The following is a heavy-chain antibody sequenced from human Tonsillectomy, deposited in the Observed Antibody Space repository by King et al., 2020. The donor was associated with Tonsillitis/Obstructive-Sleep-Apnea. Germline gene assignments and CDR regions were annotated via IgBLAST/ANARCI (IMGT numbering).Heavy chain of an antibody. V-gene: IGHV1-58*01. CDR2: IVVGSGNT. CDR3: ATTRLGGFDY. Sequence: QLVQSGPEVKKPGTSVKVSCKASGFTFTSSAVQWVRQARGQRLEWIGWIVVGSGNTNYEQKFQERVTITRDMSTSPAYMELSSLISDDTAVYYCATTRLGGFDYWGQGTLVTVSS. J-gene: IGHJ4*02. CDR1: GFTFTSSA. D-gene: IGHD3-16*01.